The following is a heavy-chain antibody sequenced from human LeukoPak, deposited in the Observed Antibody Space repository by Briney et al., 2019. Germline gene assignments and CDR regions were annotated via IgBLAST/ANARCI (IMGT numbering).Heavy chain of an antibody. CDR1: GYTFTSYD. CDR2: MNPNSGNT. J-gene: IGHJ6*02. Sequence: ASVKVSCKASGYTFTSYDINWVRQATGQGLEWMGWMNPNSGNTGYAQKFQGRATMTRNTSISTAYMELSSLRSEDTAVYYCARGLRGSFGDRYGMDVWGQGTTVTVSS. CDR3: ARGLRGSFGDRYGMDV. V-gene: IGHV1-8*01. D-gene: IGHD3-10*01.